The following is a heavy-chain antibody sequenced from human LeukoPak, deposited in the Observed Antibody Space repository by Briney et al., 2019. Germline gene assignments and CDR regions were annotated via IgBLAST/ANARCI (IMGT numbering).Heavy chain of an antibody. D-gene: IGHD6-13*01. J-gene: IGHJ4*02. CDR2: IYYSGST. Sequence: NPSETLSLTCTVSGGSISSYYWSWIRQPPGKGLEWIGYIYYSGSTNYNPSLKSRVTISVDTSKNQFSLKLSSVTAADTAVYYCARIFSSSTSTIDYWGQGTLVTVSS. CDR3: ARIFSSSTSTIDY. CDR1: GGSISSYY. V-gene: IGHV4-59*01.